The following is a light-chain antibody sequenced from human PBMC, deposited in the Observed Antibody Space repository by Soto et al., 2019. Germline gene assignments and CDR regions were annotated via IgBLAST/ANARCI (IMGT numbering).Light chain of an antibody. CDR3: QQSYSSPPT. CDR2: AAS. CDR1: QDIRSA. Sequence: DIQLTQSPSSLSASVGDRVTITCRASQDIRSALGWYQQKPGKVPKLLIYAASTLQSGVPSRFSGSRSGPDFTLTISSLQPEDFATYYCQQSYSSPPTFGQGTKVDTK. J-gene: IGKJ1*01. V-gene: IGKV1-39*01.